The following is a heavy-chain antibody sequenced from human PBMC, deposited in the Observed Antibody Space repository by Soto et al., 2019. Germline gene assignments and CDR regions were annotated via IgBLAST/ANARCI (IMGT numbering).Heavy chain of an antibody. CDR1: GFAFSTYW. J-gene: IGHJ6*02. Sequence: EVQLVESGGGLVQPGGSLILSCAASGFAFSTYWMHWVRQAPGKGLLWVARIKFDGSSTYSADSVKGRFTISRDDDKNTLYLQMNGLRVDDTAVYYCARGAKHIYAMDVWGQGTTVTVSS. CDR2: IKFDGSST. CDR3: ARGAKHIYAMDV. V-gene: IGHV3-74*01.